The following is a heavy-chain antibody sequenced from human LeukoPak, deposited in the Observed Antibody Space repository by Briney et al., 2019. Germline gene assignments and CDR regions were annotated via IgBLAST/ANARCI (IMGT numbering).Heavy chain of an antibody. D-gene: IGHD2-21*02. CDR3: ARGGDLAYCGGDCYSAFGY. CDR2: INPNSGGT. V-gene: IGHV1-2*02. CDR1: GYTFTGYC. J-gene: IGHJ4*02. Sequence: ASVKVSCKASGYTFTGYCMHWVRQAPGQGLEWMGWINPNSGGTNYAQKFQGRVTMTRDTSISTAYMELSRLRSDDTAVYYCARGGDLAYCGGDCYSAFGYWGQGTLVTVSS.